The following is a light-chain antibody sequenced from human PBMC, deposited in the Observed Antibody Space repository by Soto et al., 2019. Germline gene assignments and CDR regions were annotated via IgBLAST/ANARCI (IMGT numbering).Light chain of an antibody. CDR1: SSDVGGYNY. Sequence: QSVLTQPASVSGSPGQSITISCTGNSSDVGGYNYVSWYQQHPGKAPKLMIYDVSNRPSGVSNRFSGSKSGNTASLTISGLQAEDEADYYCSSYTSSSFYVFGTGTKLTVL. CDR3: SSYTSSSFYV. V-gene: IGLV2-14*01. CDR2: DVS. J-gene: IGLJ1*01.